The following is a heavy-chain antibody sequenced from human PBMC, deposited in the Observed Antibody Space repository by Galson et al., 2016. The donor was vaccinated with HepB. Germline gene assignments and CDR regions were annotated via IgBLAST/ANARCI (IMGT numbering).Heavy chain of an antibody. Sequence: SLRLSCAASGFTFSSFTMNWVRQAPGKGLELVSYITGTSSTIYYADSVKGRFTISRDNAKNSVYLQMNSLRDEDTAVYYCAIDDYSNLFYYYGVDVWGQGTMVTVYS. J-gene: IGHJ6*02. D-gene: IGHD4-11*01. CDR1: GFTFSSFT. CDR2: ITGTSSTI. V-gene: IGHV3-48*02. CDR3: AIDDYSNLFYYYGVDV.